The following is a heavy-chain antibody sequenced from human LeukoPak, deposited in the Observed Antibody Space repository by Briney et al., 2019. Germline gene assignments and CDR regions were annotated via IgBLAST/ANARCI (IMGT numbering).Heavy chain of an antibody. CDR2: IYTSGST. D-gene: IGHD4-17*01. V-gene: IGHV4-4*07. CDR1: GGSISSYY. CDR3: ARSTTVTTIPWFDP. Sequence: SETLSLTCTVSGGSISSYYWSWIRQPAGKGLEWIGRIYTSGSTNYNPSLKSRVTMSVDTSKNQFSLKLSSVTAADTAVYYCARSTTVTTIPWFDPWGQGTLVTVSS. J-gene: IGHJ5*02.